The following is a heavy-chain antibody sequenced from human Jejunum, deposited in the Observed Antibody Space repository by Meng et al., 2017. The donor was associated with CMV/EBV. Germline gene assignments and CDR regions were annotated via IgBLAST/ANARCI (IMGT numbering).Heavy chain of an antibody. J-gene: IGHJ4*02. V-gene: IGHV4-59*01. CDR3: ARESTSRGKYYFDY. CDR1: GVSISRYF. Sequence: TVSGVSISRYFWGWIRQSPGKGLEWIGYFYYDGTNYNPSLKSRATISVDTSKNQFSLQLSSVTAADTAVYYCARESTSRGKYYFDYWGQGTLVTVSS. CDR2: FYYDGT. D-gene: IGHD2-2*01.